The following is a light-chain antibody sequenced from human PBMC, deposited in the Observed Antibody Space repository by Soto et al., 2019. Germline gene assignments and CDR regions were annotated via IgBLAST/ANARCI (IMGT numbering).Light chain of an antibody. J-gene: IGLJ2*01. Sequence: QSVLTQPPSASGTPGQRGTISCSGSSSNIGSNFVFWYQQLPGTAPKVLIYRNNERPSGVPDRFSGSKSGTSASLAISGLRSEDEADYYCATWDDSLSSVVFGGATKLTVL. CDR3: ATWDDSLSSVV. V-gene: IGLV1-47*01. CDR2: RNN. CDR1: SSNIGSNF.